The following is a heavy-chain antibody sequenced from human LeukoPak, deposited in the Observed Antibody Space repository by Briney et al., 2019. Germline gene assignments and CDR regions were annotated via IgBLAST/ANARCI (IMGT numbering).Heavy chain of an antibody. D-gene: IGHD1-26*01. CDR1: GYSFTNYW. J-gene: IGHJ3*02. CDR2: IYPGDSDT. Sequence: GESLQISCQGSGYSFTNYWIAWVRQMPGKGLEWMGIIYPGDSDTRYSPSFQGQVTISADKSISTAYLQWSSLKASDTAIYYCARQYSGSYFGAFDIWGQGTMVTVSS. CDR3: ARQYSGSYFGAFDI. V-gene: IGHV5-51*01.